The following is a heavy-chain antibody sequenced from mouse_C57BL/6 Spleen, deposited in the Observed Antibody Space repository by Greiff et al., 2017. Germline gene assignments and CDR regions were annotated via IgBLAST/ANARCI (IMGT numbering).Heavy chain of an antibody. J-gene: IGHJ2*01. CDR2: IYPGSGST. CDR1: GYTFTSYW. Sequence: QVQLQQSGAELVKPGASVKMSCKASGYTFTSYWITWVKQRPGQGLEWIGDIYPGSGSTNYNEKFKSKATLTVDTSSSTAYMQLSSLTSEDSAVYYCARRGITTVVGYFDYWGQGTTLTVSS. CDR3: ARRGITTVVGYFDY. D-gene: IGHD1-1*01. V-gene: IGHV1-55*01.